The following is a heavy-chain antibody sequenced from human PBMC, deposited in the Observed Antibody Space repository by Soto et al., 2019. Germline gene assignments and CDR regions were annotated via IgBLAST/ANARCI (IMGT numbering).Heavy chain of an antibody. CDR3: VKGRGSYFVYFGLDV. CDR1: GFRFDDFA. J-gene: IGHJ6*02. D-gene: IGHD1-26*01. CDR2: IDWNSGST. V-gene: IGHV3-9*01. Sequence: EVQLVESGGGLGQYGRSRRLSCVASGFRFDDFAMHWVRQAPGKGLEWVSSIDWNSGSTAYADSVKGRFTIFRDNARNSLDLQMNSLRVEDTASYCCVKGRGSYFVYFGLDVWGPGTTVTVSS.